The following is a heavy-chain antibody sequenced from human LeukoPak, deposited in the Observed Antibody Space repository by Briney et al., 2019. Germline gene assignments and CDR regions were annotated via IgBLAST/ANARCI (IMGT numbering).Heavy chain of an antibody. CDR2: IYTSGST. CDR1: GGSITSGSYY. J-gene: IGHJ4*02. V-gene: IGHV4-61*02. CDR3: ARAYPIVY. Sequence: SQTLSLTCTVSGGSITSGSYYWSWIRQPAGKGLEWIGRIYTSGSTNYNPSLKSRVTISVDTSKNQFSLKLSSVTAADTAVYYCARAYPIVYWGQGTLVTVFS. D-gene: IGHD1-26*01.